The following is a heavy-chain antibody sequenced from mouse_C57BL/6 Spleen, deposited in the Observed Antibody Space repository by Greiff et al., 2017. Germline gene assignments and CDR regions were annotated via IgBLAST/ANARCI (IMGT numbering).Heavy chain of an antibody. CDR3: ARGYYGSGYENYFDY. CDR2: INPNNGGT. D-gene: IGHD1-1*01. V-gene: IGHV1-18*01. J-gene: IGHJ2*01. Sequence: VQLQQSGPELVKPGASVKIPCKASGYTFTDYNMDWVKQSHGKSLEWIGDINPNNGGTIYNQKFKGKATLTVDKSSSTAYMELRSLTSEDTAVYYCARGYYGSGYENYFDYWGQGTTLTVSS. CDR1: GYTFTDYN.